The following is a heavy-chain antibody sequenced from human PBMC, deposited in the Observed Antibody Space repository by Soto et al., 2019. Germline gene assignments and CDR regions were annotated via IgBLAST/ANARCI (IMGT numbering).Heavy chain of an antibody. J-gene: IGHJ4*02. CDR1: DFTFSNAW. D-gene: IGHD3-3*01. CDR2: IKSKTDGGTT. Sequence: GVSQRLSCAASDFTFSNAWINWVRQDTGKGLEWVGRIKSKTDGGTTDYAAPVKGRFTISRDDSKNTLYLQMNSLKTEDTAVYYCTTEYDFWSGYSPFDYWGQGTLVTVSS. CDR3: TTEYDFWSGYSPFDY. V-gene: IGHV3-15*07.